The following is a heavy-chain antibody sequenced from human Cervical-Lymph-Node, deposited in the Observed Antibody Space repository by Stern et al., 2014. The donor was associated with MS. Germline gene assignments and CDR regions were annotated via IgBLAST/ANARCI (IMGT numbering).Heavy chain of an antibody. J-gene: IGHJ4*02. V-gene: IGHV4-39*01. CDR3: ASEYSSVMFD. CDR1: GGSISSSSYY. D-gene: IGHD6-19*01. CDR2: IYYSGST. Sequence: QLQLQESGPGLVKPSETLSLTCTVSGGSISSSSYYWGWIRQPPGKGLEWIGSIYYSGSTYYNPSLKSRVTISVDKSKNQFSLKRSFVTAADTAVYYCASEYSSVMFDWGQGTLVTVSS.